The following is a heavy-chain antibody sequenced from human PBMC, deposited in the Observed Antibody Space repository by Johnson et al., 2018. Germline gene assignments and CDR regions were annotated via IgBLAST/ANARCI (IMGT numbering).Heavy chain of an antibody. D-gene: IGHD1-26*01. J-gene: IGHJ3*02. CDR3: ARDSGRWELHQRTRAYAI. CDR2: IWYDGSNK. V-gene: IGHV3-33*01. CDR1: GFTFSSYG. Sequence: QVQLVESGGGVVQPGRSLRLSCAASGFTFSSYGMHWVRQAPGKGLEWVAVIWYDGSNKYYADSVKGRFTISRDNSKNALYMHMNRRRAEDTAVYYWARDSGRWELHQRTRAYAIWGRGTMVTVS.